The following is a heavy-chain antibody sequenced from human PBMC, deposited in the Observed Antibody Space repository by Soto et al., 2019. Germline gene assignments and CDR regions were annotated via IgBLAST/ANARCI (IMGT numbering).Heavy chain of an antibody. D-gene: IGHD2-2*01. Sequence: SETLSLTCTVSGGSISSSSYYWGWIRQPPGKGLEWIGSIYYSGSTYYNPSLKSRVTISVDTSKNQFSLKLSSVTAADTAVYYCARHPPRSSTQQRYNWFDPWGQGTLVTVSS. V-gene: IGHV4-39*01. CDR3: ARHPPRSSTQQRYNWFDP. CDR1: GGSISSSSYY. J-gene: IGHJ5*02. CDR2: IYYSGST.